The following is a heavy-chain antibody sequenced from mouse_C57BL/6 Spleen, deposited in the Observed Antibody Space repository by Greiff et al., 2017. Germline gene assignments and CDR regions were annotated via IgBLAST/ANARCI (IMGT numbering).Heavy chain of an antibody. CDR1: GYTFTDYY. CDR3: AREGIPITTVVRFDY. CDR2: IFPGSGST. V-gene: IGHV1-75*01. J-gene: IGHJ2*01. D-gene: IGHD1-1*01. Sequence: VQLQESGPELVKPGASVKISCKASGYTFTDYYINWVKQRPGQGLEWIGWIFPGSGSTYCNEKFKGKATLTVDKSSSTAYMLLSSLTSEDSAVYFCAREGIPITTVVRFDYWGQGTTLTVSS.